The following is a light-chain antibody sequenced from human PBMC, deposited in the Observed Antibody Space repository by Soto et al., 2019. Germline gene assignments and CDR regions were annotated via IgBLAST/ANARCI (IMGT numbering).Light chain of an antibody. Sequence: QSVLAQPSSVSGSPGQSITISCTGTSTDVGGYNYVSWHQHHPGKGPKLIIYEVSNRPSGVSDRFSGSKSGNKASLIISNPEAEDESDYYCGSYTSTDTPFVFGTGTKVTVL. J-gene: IGLJ1*01. CDR1: STDVGGYNY. CDR2: EVS. CDR3: GSYTSTDTPFV. V-gene: IGLV2-14*01.